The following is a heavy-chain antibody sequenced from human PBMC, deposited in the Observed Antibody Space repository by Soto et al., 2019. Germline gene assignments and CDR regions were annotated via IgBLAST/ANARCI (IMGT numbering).Heavy chain of an antibody. J-gene: IGHJ6*02. CDR2: INPNSSGT. V-gene: IGHV1-2*02. CDR3: ARDLIVDGPDNYAMDV. Sequence: SVEVCFKASWYSLIGNYIHWVRQTPGQGLEWMGWINPNSSGTVYAQKFQGRVTMTRDTSLTTVYMQLNRLTSDDSAVYYCARDLIVDGPDNYAMDVWGQGTTVTVSS. CDR1: WYSLIGNY. D-gene: IGHD3-22*01.